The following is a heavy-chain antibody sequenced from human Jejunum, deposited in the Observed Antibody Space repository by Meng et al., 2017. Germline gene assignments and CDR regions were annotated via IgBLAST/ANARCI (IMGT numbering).Heavy chain of an antibody. CDR1: GSTFSYYT. D-gene: IGHD6-6*01. Sequence: GESLMISCAASGSTFSYYTMDWVRQAPAKGIEWVAAKSYDGISKHYADSVKGRFTISRDNAKNTVYLQMNNLRPEDTAVYYCARDSSSSLDYWGQGIVVTVSS. V-gene: IGHV3-30*01. J-gene: IGHJ4*02. CDR2: KSYDGISK. CDR3: ARDSSSSLDY.